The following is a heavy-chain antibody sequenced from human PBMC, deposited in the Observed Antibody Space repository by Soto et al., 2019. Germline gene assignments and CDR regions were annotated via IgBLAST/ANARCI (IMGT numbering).Heavy chain of an antibody. Sequence: QVQLVQSGAEVKKPGSSVKVSCKASGGTFSSYTISWVRQAPGQGLEWMGRIIPILGIANYAQKFQGRVTSTADKSTSTAYMELSSLRSEDTAVYYCAREARSNYYYYYYYMDVWGKGTTVTVSS. J-gene: IGHJ6*03. CDR2: IIPILGIA. CDR3: AREARSNYYYYYYYMDV. CDR1: GGTFSSYT. V-gene: IGHV1-69*08. D-gene: IGHD4-17*01.